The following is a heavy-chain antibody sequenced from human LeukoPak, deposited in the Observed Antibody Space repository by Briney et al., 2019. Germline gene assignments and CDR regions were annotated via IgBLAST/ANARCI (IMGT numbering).Heavy chain of an antibody. V-gene: IGHV3-15*01. CDR1: GFTFSNAW. J-gene: IGHJ4*02. CDR3: TTWTGGVVVTN. D-gene: IGHD2-2*01. Sequence: PGGSLRLSCAASGFTFSNAWMSWVRQAPGKGLEWVGRIRSQSNGGTTDYAAPVKGRFTISRDDSKNTLYLQMNSLKTEDTAVYYCTTWTGGVVVTNWSQGTLVTVSS. CDR2: IRSQSNGGTT.